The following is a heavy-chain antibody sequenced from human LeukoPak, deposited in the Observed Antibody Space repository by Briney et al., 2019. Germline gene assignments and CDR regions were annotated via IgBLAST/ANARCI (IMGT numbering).Heavy chain of an antibody. CDR1: GVTFNNAW. CDR3: TSHAAFDP. Sequence: GGSLRLSCAASGVTFNNAWMNWVRQAPGKGLEWVGCIKSKNVGGTTDYAAPGKGRFTISRDDSKNTVYLQMNSLKIEDTAVYYCTSHAAFDPWGQGTLVTVSS. V-gene: IGHV3-15*01. CDR2: IKSKNVGGTT. J-gene: IGHJ5*02.